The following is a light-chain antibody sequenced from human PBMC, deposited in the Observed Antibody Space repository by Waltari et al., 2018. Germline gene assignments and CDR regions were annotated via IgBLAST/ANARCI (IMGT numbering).Light chain of an antibody. V-gene: IGKV3-20*01. Sequence: EIVLTQSPGTLSLSLGERATLSCRASQRVGRGLTWYQQKPGQAPRLLIYGASSRAPGSPDRFSGSGSGTDFSLTISRLEPDDFAVYFCQHYLRLPVTFGQGTTVEI. CDR2: GAS. J-gene: IGKJ1*01. CDR1: QRVGRG. CDR3: QHYLRLPVT.